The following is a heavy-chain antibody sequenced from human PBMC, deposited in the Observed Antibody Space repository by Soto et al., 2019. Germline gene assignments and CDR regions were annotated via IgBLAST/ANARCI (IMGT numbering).Heavy chain of an antibody. CDR2: IYYSGST. CDR1: GGSISSGGYY. D-gene: IGHD3-10*01. J-gene: IGHJ4*02. V-gene: IGHV4-31*03. Sequence: QVQLQESGPGLVKPSQTLSLTCTVSGGSISSGGYYWSWSRQHPGKGLEWIGYIYYSGSTYYNPSLKSRVTISVDTSKNQFSLKLSSVTAADTAVYYCAREEVLWFGESFPERKPGTVDYWGQGTLVTVSS. CDR3: AREEVLWFGESFPERKPGTVDY.